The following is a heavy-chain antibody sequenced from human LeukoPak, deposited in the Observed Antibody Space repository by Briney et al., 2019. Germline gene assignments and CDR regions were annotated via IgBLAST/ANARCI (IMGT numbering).Heavy chain of an antibody. J-gene: IGHJ4*02. CDR1: GFTFSSYG. CDR2: ISYDGSNK. D-gene: IGHD5-24*01. V-gene: IGHV3-30*18. CDR3: AKDWARDGYNTPFDY. Sequence: GGSLRLSCAASGFTFSSYGMHWVRQAPGKGLEWVAVISYDGSNKYYADSVKGRFTISRDNSKNTLYLQMNSLRAEDTAVYYCAKDWARDGYNTPFDYWGQGTLVTVSS.